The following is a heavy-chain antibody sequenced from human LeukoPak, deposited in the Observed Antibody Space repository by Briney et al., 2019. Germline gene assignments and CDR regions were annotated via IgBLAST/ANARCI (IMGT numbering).Heavy chain of an antibody. V-gene: IGHV4-30-2*01. CDR2: IYHSGST. CDR3: AREAYYYDSSGCFDL. CDR1: GGSISSGGYS. J-gene: IGHJ2*01. Sequence: PSETLSLTCAVSGGSISSGGYSWSWIRQPPGKGLEWIGYIYHSGSTYYNSSLKSRVTISVDRSKNQFSPKLSSVTAADSAVYYCAREAYYYDSSGCFDLWGRGTLVTVSS. D-gene: IGHD3-22*01.